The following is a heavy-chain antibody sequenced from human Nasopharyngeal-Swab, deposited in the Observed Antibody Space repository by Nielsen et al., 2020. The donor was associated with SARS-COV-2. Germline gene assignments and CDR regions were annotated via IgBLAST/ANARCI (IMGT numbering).Heavy chain of an antibody. J-gene: IGHJ4*02. D-gene: IGHD6-19*01. Sequence: GESLKISCAASGFTFSSYGMHWVRQAPGKGLEWAAVIWYAGSNKYYADSVKGRFTISRDNSKNTLYLQMNSLRAEDTAVYYCARESSGWTASFDYWGQGTLVTVSS. CDR1: GFTFSSYG. CDR3: ARESSGWTASFDY. CDR2: IWYAGSNK. V-gene: IGHV3-33*01.